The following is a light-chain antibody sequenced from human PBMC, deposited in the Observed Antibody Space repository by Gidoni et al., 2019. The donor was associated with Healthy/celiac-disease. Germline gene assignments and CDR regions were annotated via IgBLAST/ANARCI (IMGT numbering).Light chain of an antibody. CDR1: QSISSY. CDR2: AAS. V-gene: IGKV1-39*01. Sequence: DIQMTHSPSSLSASLGDRVTITCRASQSISSYLNCYQQKPGKAPKLLIYAASSLQSGVPSRFSGSGSGTDFTLTISSLQPEDFATYYCQQSYSTLWTFGQXTKVEIK. CDR3: QQSYSTLWT. J-gene: IGKJ1*01.